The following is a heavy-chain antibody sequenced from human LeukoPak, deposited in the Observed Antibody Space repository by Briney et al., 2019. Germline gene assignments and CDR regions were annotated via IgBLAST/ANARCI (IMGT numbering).Heavy chain of an antibody. CDR3: AREEWFTVTTFLPPYYYYGMDV. CDR2: ISYDGSNK. D-gene: IGHD4-4*01. Sequence: GGSLRLSCAASGFTFSSYAMHWVRQAPGKGLEWVAVISYDGSNKYYADSVKGRFTISRDNSKNTLYLQMNSLRAEDTAVYYCAREEWFTVTTFLPPYYYYGMDVWGQGTTVTVSS. V-gene: IGHV3-30-3*01. CDR1: GFTFSSYA. J-gene: IGHJ6*02.